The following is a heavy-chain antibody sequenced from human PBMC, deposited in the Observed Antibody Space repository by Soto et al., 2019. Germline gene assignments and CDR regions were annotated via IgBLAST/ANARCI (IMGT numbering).Heavy chain of an antibody. CDR3: ARHVLRWLDY. CDR2: IYYSGST. J-gene: IGHJ4*02. Sequence: PSETLSLTCTVSGGSISSSSYYWGWIRQPPGKGLEWIGSIYYSGSTYYNPSLKSRVTISVDASKNQFSLKLSSVTAADTAVYYCARHVLRWLDYWGQGTLVTVSS. CDR1: GGSISSSSYY. D-gene: IGHD4-17*01. V-gene: IGHV4-39*01.